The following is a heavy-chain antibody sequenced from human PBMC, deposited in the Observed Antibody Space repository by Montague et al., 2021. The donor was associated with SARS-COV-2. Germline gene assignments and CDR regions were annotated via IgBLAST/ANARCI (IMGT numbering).Heavy chain of an antibody. CDR1: GGTFSSYA. V-gene: IGHV1-69*13. Sequence: SVKVSCKASGGTFSSYAISWVRQAPGQGLEWMGGIIPIFSTANYAQKFQGRVTITADESTSTAYMELSSLRSEDTAVYYCARDLWRIAAAGKSYYGMDVWGQGTAVTASS. CDR3: ARDLWRIAAAGKSYYGMDV. CDR2: IIPIFSTA. D-gene: IGHD6-13*01. J-gene: IGHJ6*02.